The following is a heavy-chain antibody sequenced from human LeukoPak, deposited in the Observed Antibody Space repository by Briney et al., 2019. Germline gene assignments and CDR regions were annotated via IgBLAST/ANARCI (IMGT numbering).Heavy chain of an antibody. CDR1: GFTFSSYS. D-gene: IGHD5-18*01. CDR2: MSSSSSYI. CDR3: ARDLYSYGSDY. V-gene: IGHV3-21*01. Sequence: PGGSLRLSCAASGFTFSSYSVNWVGQAPGKGLEWVSSMSSSSSYIYYADSVKGRFTISRDNANNSLYLQMNSLRAEDTAVYYCARDLYSYGSDYWGQGTLVTVSS. J-gene: IGHJ4*02.